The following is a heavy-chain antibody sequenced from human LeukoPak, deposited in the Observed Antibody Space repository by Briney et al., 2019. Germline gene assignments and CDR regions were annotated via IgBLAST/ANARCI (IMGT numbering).Heavy chain of an antibody. CDR2: IYTSGST. Sequence: SETLSLTCALSGASITSGDYSWSWIRQPAGKGLEWIGRIYTSGSTNYNPSLMSRVTMSVDTSKNQFSLKPTSVTAADTAVYFCARNGEDGSGSYFSYYFDCWGQGTLVTVSS. J-gene: IGHJ4*02. CDR3: ARNGEDGSGSYFSYYFDC. D-gene: IGHD3-10*01. CDR1: GASITSGDYS. V-gene: IGHV4-61*02.